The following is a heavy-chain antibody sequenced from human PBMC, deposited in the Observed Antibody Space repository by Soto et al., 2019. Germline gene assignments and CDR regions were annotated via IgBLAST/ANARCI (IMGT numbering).Heavy chain of an antibody. Sequence: SLTCAVYGGSFSGYYWSWIRQPPGKGLEWIGEIKHSGSTNYNPSLKSRVTISVDTSKNQLSLKLSSVTAADTAVYYCARGNIKDYYYYYMDVWGKGTTVTVSS. CDR3: ARGNIKDYYYYYMDV. CDR1: GGSFSGYY. CDR2: IKHSGST. J-gene: IGHJ6*03. V-gene: IGHV4-34*01.